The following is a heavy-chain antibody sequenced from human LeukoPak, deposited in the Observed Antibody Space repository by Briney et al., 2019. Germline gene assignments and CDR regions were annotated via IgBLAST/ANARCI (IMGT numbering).Heavy chain of an antibody. CDR1: GFTFTNFW. CDR2: IKQDGGAK. CDR3: ARERVTTTSLDY. V-gene: IGHV3-7*01. J-gene: IGHJ4*02. D-gene: IGHD2/OR15-2a*01. Sequence: GGSLRLSCAASGFTFTNFWMNWLRQAPGKGLEWVANIKQDGGAKNYVDSVKGRFTISRDNAKNSLYLQMNNLRVEDTAVYYCARERVTTTSLDYWGQGVLVTVSS.